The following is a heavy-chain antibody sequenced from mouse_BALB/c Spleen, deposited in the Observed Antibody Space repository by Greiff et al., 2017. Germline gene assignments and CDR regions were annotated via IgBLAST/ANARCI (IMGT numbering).Heavy chain of an antibody. CDR3: ARYYGYPYAMDY. Sequence: QVQLQQSGPELVKPGASVRISCKASGYTFTSYYIHWVKQRPGQGLEWIGWIYPGNVNTKYNEKFKGKATLTADKSSSTAYMQLSSLTSEDSAVYFCARYYGYPYAMDYWGQGTSVTVSS. CDR1: GYTFTSYY. CDR2: IYPGNVNT. V-gene: IGHV1S56*01. J-gene: IGHJ4*01. D-gene: IGHD1-2*01.